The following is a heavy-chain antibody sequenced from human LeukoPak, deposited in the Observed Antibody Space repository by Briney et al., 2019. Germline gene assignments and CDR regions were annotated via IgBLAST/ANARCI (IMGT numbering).Heavy chain of an antibody. Sequence: PSETLSLTCTVSGGSISSYYWSWIRQPPGKGLEWIGYIYNRGSTNYNPSLKSRVTISVDTSKNQFSLKLNSVTAADTAVYYCARAQYSSSWSFIDSWGQGTLVTVSS. J-gene: IGHJ4*02. V-gene: IGHV4-59*01. CDR3: ARAQYSSSWSFIDS. CDR2: IYNRGST. CDR1: GGSISSYY. D-gene: IGHD6-13*01.